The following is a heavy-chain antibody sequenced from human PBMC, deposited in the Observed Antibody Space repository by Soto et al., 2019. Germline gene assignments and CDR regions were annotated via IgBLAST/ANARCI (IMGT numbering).Heavy chain of an antibody. CDR2: ISHDGST. Sequence: QVQLQESGPGLVKPSQTLSLTCTVSGGSISSGDYCWTWIRQHPERGLEFIGYISHDGSTYYNPSIKSRLTISLATSKNQFSLKLSSVTAADTALYYCARSHGKIIIRPDYFDYWGQGTLVTVSS. J-gene: IGHJ4*02. CDR1: GGSISSGDYC. CDR3: ARSHGKIIIRPDYFDY. V-gene: IGHV4-31*03. D-gene: IGHD3-10*01.